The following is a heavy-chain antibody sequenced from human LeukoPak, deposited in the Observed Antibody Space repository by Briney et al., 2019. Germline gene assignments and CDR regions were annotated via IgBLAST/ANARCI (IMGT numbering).Heavy chain of an antibody. D-gene: IGHD3-10*01. V-gene: IGHV1-18*01. Sequence: GASVKVSCKASGYTFTSYGISWVRQAPGQGLEWMGWIGPYNGNTNYAQNLQGRVTMTTDTSTSTAYMELGSLGSDDTAVYYCARGQDSLVRGVIGYWGQGTLVTVS. CDR2: IGPYNGNT. CDR3: ARGQDSLVRGVIGY. CDR1: GYTFTSYG. J-gene: IGHJ4*02.